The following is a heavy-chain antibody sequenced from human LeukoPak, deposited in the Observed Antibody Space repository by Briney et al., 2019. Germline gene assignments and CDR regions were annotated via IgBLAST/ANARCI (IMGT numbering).Heavy chain of an antibody. J-gene: IGHJ4*02. CDR3: ARGGSGYYYVFSSFDY. V-gene: IGHV1-46*01. CDR2: INPSGGST. CDR1: GYTFTSYY. D-gene: IGHD3-22*01. Sequence: ASVKVSCKASGYTFTSYYMHWVRQAPGQGLEWMGTINPSGGSTSYAQKFQGRVTMTRDTSTSTVYMELSSLRSEDTAVYYCARGGSGYYYVFSSFDYWGQGTLVTVSS.